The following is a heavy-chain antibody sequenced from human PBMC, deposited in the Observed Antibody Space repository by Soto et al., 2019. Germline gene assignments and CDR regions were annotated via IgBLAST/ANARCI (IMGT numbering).Heavy chain of an antibody. CDR3: ARDGTLYDSRAYYYLY. Sequence: SVKVSCKASAGTFSSYSITWVRQAPGQGLEWMGGITPMFGTPNYAQKFRGRVTITADESTSTAYMEVSSLRSEHTAMYFCARDGTLYDSRAYYYLYWGQGTLVTVSS. V-gene: IGHV1-69*13. J-gene: IGHJ4*02. D-gene: IGHD3-22*01. CDR2: ITPMFGTP. CDR1: AGTFSSYS.